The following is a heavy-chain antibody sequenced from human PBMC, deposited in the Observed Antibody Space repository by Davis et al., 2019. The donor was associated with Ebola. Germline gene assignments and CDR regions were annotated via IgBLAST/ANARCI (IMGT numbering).Heavy chain of an antibody. D-gene: IGHD3-10*01. Sequence: ASVQVSCKASGYTFTSYGISWVRQAPGQGLEWMGWISAYNGNTNYAQKLQGRVTMTTDTSTSTAYMELSSLRSEDTAVYYCAREVRGVIDIYGMDVWGQGTTVTVSS. J-gene: IGHJ6*02. V-gene: IGHV1-18*04. CDR3: AREVRGVIDIYGMDV. CDR1: GYTFTSYG. CDR2: ISAYNGNT.